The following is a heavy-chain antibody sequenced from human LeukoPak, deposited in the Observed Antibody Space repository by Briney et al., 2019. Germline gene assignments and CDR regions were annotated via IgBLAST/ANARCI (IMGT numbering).Heavy chain of an antibody. Sequence: PPETLSLTCTVSGGSISSVGYYWGWIRQPPGKGLEWIGSISYGGTTYYDPSLKSRVAISVDTSKNQFSLKLTSVTAADTAVYYCAGYYYDSSGYFGCGQGTLVTVSS. CDR2: ISYGGTT. CDR1: GGSISSVGYY. CDR3: AGYYYDSSGYFG. V-gene: IGHV4-39*01. D-gene: IGHD3-22*01. J-gene: IGHJ4*02.